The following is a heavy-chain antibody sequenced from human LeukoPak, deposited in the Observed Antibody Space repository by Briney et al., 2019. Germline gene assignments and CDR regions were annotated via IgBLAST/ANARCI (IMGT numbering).Heavy chain of an antibody. CDR2: VSYSGIT. CDR3: ARHDSNFYYFKY. D-gene: IGHD3-22*01. CDR1: GDSVNSYF. J-gene: IGHJ4*02. Sequence: SETLSLTCTVSGDSVNSYFWNWIRQPPGQGLEWIGYVSYSGITNYNPSLKSRVTISVDTSKNQSSLKLSSVTAADTAVYYCARHDSNFYYFKYWGQGTLVTVSS. V-gene: IGHV4-59*08.